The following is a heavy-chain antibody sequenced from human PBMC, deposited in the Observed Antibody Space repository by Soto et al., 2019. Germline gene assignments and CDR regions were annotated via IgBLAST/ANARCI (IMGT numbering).Heavy chain of an antibody. CDR1: GYTFTNYG. D-gene: IGHD2-8*01. J-gene: IGHJ6*02. V-gene: IGHV1-18*01. CDR2: INAYNGNT. Sequence: ASVKVSCKASGYTFTNYGISWVRQAPGQGLEWMGWINAYNGNTNYAQKFQDRVTMTTDTSTSTAYMELSSLRSEDTAVYYCARDSVRQARNGGLWSPVNYYYYYGMDVWGQGTTVTVS. CDR3: ARDSVRQARNGGLWSPVNYYYYYGMDV.